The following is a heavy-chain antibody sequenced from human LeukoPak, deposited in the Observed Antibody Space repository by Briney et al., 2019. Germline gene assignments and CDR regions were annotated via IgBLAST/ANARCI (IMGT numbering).Heavy chain of an antibody. J-gene: IGHJ4*02. V-gene: IGHV3-48*01. CDR3: AKDWGSSGWNGLDY. CDR1: GFTFSSYS. CDR2: ISSSSSTI. D-gene: IGHD6-19*01. Sequence: PGGSLRLSCAASGFTFSSYSMNWVRQAPGKGLEWVSYISSSSSTIYYADSVKGRFTISRDNSKNTLYLQMISLRAEDTAVYYCAKDWGSSGWNGLDYWGQGTLVTVSS.